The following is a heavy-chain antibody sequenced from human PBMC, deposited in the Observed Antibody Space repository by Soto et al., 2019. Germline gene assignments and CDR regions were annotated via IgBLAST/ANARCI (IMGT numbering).Heavy chain of an antibody. Sequence: QVQLQESGPGLVKPSQTLSLTCTVSVGSISSGGYYWSWIRQHPGKGLEWIGYSYYSGSTYYNPSLKSRVTRSVDTPKNQLSRKLGSVTAAATAVYYCARGAGLDSYGYRPGYWGQGTLVTVSS. CDR1: VGSISSGGYY. V-gene: IGHV4-31*03. D-gene: IGHD5-18*01. J-gene: IGHJ4*02. CDR2: SYYSGST. CDR3: ARGAGLDSYGYRPGY.